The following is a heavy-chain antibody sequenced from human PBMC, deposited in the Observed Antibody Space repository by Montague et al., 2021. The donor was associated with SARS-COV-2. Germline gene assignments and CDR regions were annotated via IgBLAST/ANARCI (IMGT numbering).Heavy chain of an antibody. V-gene: IGHV4-39*07. J-gene: IGHJ4*02. CDR1: GDFISSGGYS. CDR3: ARSRDWYLGN. Sequence: SETLSLTCTVSGDFISSGGYSWGWIRQPPGKGLEWIASIHIGGTSYLNPSLKSRVTISIDSPKNQFSLNVTSVTAADTAVYFCARSRDWYLGNWGQGTLATVSS. CDR2: IHIGGTS. D-gene: IGHD3-9*01.